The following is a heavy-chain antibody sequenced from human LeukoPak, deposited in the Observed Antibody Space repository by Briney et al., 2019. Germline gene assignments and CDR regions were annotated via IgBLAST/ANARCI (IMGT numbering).Heavy chain of an antibody. CDR2: ISGSGGST. D-gene: IGHD3-22*01. CDR1: GFTFSTYG. CDR3: AKKDSIRYYFDY. J-gene: IGHJ4*02. Sequence: GGSLRLSCAASGFTFSTYGMSWVRQAPGKGLEWVSAISGSGGSTYYADSVKGRFTISRDNSKNTLYLQMNSLRAEDTAVYYCAKKDSIRYYFDYWGQGTLVTVSS. V-gene: IGHV3-23*01.